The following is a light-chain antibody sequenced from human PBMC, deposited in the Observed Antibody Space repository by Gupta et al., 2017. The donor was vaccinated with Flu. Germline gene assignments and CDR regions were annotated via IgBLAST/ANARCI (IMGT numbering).Light chain of an antibody. V-gene: IGKV3-20*01. J-gene: IGKJ3*01. Sequence: EILLTQSPGTLSLSPGERATLSCRASQSVDSRYLAWYQQKPGQAPRLVIYGASSRAIGIPDRFSGNGSGTDFTLTISRLEPEDFAVYYCQQYVGSPTFGPGTKVDFK. CDR3: QQYVGSPT. CDR2: GAS. CDR1: QSVDSRY.